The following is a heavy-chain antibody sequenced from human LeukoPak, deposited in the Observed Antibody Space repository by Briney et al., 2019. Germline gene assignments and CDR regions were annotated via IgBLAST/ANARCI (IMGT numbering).Heavy chain of an antibody. CDR1: GGSISSYY. Sequence: TSETLSLTCTVSGGSISSYYWSWIRQPPGKGLEWIGYIYYSGSTNYNPSLKSRVTISVDTSKNQFSLKLSSVTAADTAVYYCAREGRWGFDYWGQGTLVTVSS. CDR3: AREGRWGFDY. CDR2: IYYSGST. D-gene: IGHD3-16*01. J-gene: IGHJ4*02. V-gene: IGHV4-59*01.